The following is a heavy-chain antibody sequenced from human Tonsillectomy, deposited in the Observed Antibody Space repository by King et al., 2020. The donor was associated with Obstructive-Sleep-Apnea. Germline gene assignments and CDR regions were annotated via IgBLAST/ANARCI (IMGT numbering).Heavy chain of an antibody. Sequence: VQLVESGGGLVKPGGSLRLSCAASGFTFSNTWMSWVRQAPGKGLEWVGRLQSKTNGGTTDYAAPVKDRFTISRDDSKNTLYLQMNSLKTEDTAVYYCIPEGGSCWYGYFDYWGQGTLVTVSS. CDR3: IPEGGSCWYGYFDY. J-gene: IGHJ4*02. CDR2: LQSKTNGGTT. CDR1: GFTFSNTW. D-gene: IGHD6-19*01. V-gene: IGHV3-15*01.